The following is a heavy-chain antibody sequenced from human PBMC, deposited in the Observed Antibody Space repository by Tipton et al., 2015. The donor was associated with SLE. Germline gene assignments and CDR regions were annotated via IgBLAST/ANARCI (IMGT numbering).Heavy chain of an antibody. D-gene: IGHD5-12*01. CDR1: GYSISSGYY. J-gene: IGHJ3*02. Sequence: TLSLTCAVSGYSISSGYYWGCIRPPPGKGLEWIGSIYHSGSTYYNPSLKSRVTISVDTSKNQFSLKLSSVTAADTAVYYCARDEATIGAFDIWGQGTMVTVSS. CDR3: ARDEATIGAFDI. V-gene: IGHV4-38-2*02. CDR2: IYHSGST.